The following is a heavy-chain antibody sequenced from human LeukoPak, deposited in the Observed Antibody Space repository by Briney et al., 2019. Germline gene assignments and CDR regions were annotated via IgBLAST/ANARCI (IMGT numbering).Heavy chain of an antibody. CDR1: GGSISSSSYY. CDR3: ARGGITMVRGVPIRYFYGLDA. Sequence: SETLSLTCTVSGGSISSSSYYWGWIRQPPGKGLEWIVSIYYSGRTYYNPSLKSRVTFAVYTSKNLFSLKLWSVTAADTALYFCARGGITMVRGVPIRYFYGLDAWGQGTTVTVSS. CDR2: IYYSGRT. J-gene: IGHJ6*02. D-gene: IGHD3-10*01. V-gene: IGHV4-39*07.